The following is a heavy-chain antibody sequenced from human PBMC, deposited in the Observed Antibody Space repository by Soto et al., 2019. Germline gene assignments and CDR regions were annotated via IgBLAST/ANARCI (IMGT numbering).Heavy chain of an antibody. Sequence: QVQLVESGGGVVQPGRSLRLSCAASGFTFSSYGMHWVRQAPGKGLEWVAVIWYDGSDKYYADSVKGRFTISRDNSKNTLYLQMSSLGVEDTAVYYCARDTIRGYSGYDYDYWGQGTLVTVSS. J-gene: IGHJ4*02. CDR2: IWYDGSDK. D-gene: IGHD5-12*01. CDR3: ARDTIRGYSGYDYDY. V-gene: IGHV3-33*01. CDR1: GFTFSSYG.